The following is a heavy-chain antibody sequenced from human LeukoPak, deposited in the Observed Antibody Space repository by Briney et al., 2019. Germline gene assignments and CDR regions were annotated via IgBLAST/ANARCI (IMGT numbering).Heavy chain of an antibody. Sequence: GGSLRLSCAASGFTFSSYAMSWVRQAPGKGLEWVSVISGSGGSTSYADSVKGRFTISRDNSMNTLYLQMNSLRAEDTAVYYFAKDDRIHTRRYSYNYWGQGTLVTVSS. D-gene: IGHD5-18*01. CDR1: GFTFSSYA. J-gene: IGHJ4*02. V-gene: IGHV3-23*01. CDR2: ISGSGGST. CDR3: AKDDRIHTRRYSYNY.